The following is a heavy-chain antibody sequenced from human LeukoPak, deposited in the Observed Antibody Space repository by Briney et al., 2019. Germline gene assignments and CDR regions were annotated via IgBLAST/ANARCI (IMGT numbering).Heavy chain of an antibody. V-gene: IGHV3-23*01. CDR1: GFAFSSYA. J-gene: IGHJ6*03. D-gene: IGHD3-10*01. CDR3: ARSLRVRGVPDFMDV. Sequence: PGESLRLSCAASGFAFSSYAMNWVRQAPGKGLQWVSAISGSGGSTYYADSVKGRFTISRDNSKNTLYLQMNSLRAEDTAVYYCARSLRVRGVPDFMDVWGKGTTVTISS. CDR2: ISGSGGST.